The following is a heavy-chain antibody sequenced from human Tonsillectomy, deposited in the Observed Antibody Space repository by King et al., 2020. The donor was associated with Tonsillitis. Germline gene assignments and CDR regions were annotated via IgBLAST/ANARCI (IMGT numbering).Heavy chain of an antibody. D-gene: IGHD3-22*01. J-gene: IGHJ6*02. V-gene: IGHV3-7*01. Sequence: VQLVESGGGLVQPGGSLRLSCAASGFTFSSYWMRWVRQAAGKGLEWLANIKQDGSEQYNVDSVKVRFTISRDKAKNSVYLQMNSLRAEDTAVYYCARGTPYYYDSSGYFFYYYYGMDVWGQGTTVTVSS. CDR1: GFTFSSYW. CDR2: IKQDGSEQ. CDR3: ARGTPYYYDSSGYFFYYYYGMDV.